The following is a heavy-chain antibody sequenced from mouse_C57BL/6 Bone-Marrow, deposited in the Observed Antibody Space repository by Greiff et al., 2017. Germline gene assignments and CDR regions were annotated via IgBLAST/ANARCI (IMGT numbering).Heavy chain of an antibody. CDR3: TRQLQLAMDY. CDR1: GYTFTDYE. V-gene: IGHV1-15*01. CDR2: IDPETGGT. J-gene: IGHJ4*01. D-gene: IGHD2-1*01. Sequence: VQLQESGAELVRPGASVTLSCKASGYTFTDYEMHWVKQTPVHGLEWIGAIDPETGGTAYNQKFKGKAILTADKSSSTAYMELRSLTSEDSAVYYCTRQLQLAMDYWGQGTSVTVSS.